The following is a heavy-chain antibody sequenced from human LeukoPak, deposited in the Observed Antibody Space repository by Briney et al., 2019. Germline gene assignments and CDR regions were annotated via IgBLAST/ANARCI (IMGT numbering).Heavy chain of an antibody. V-gene: IGHV4-34*01. Sequence: PSETLSLACAVYGGSFSGYYWTWIRQPPGKGLEWIGEINHSGSANYNPSLKSRVTISLDTSKNQFSLKLSSVTAADTAVYYCARGQGTVTTHWGQGTLVTVSS. CDR2: INHSGSA. CDR1: GGSFSGYY. J-gene: IGHJ4*02. D-gene: IGHD4-17*01. CDR3: ARGQGTVTTH.